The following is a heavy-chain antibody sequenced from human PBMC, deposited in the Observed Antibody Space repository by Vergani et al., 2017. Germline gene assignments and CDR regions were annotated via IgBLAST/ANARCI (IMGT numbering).Heavy chain of an antibody. CDR1: GGSFSGYY. Sequence: QVQLQQWGAGLLKPSETLSLTCAVYGGSFSGYYWSWIRQPPGKGLEWIGEINHSGSTNYNPSLKSRVTISVDTSKNQCSLTRSSVTAADTAVYYCARGSHRVGYRYHQNGFDPWGQGTLVTVSS. V-gene: IGHV4-34*01. CDR2: INHSGST. D-gene: IGHD3-16*02. CDR3: ARGSHRVGYRYHQNGFDP. J-gene: IGHJ5*02.